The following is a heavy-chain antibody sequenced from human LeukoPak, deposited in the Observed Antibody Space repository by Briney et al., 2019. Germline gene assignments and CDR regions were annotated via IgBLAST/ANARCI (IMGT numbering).Heavy chain of an antibody. D-gene: IGHD2-2*02. J-gene: IGHJ1*01. Sequence: TGGSLRLSCAASGFTFSDYGMYWVRQAPGEGLEWVAYIRYDASHKDCADSVKGRLTISRDNSKNTLYLQMNSLRAEDTAVYYRAKDGGLYCSSTSCFTAEYFQHWGQGTLVTVSS. CDR3: AKDGGLYCSSTSCFTAEYFQH. CDR1: GFTFSDYG. CDR2: IRYDASHK. V-gene: IGHV3-30*02.